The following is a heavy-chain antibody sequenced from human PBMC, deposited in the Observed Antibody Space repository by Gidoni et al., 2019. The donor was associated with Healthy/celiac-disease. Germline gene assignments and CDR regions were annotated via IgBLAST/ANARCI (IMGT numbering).Heavy chain of an antibody. D-gene: IGHD2-15*01. CDR2: ISCDGGRT. CDR3: AKDIGCSGGSCYGFDY. CDR1: GVTVEDNP. V-gene: IGHV3-43*01. Sequence: EVQRVESGGGVVQRGGSRRVSWAASGVTVEDNPMHWVRQATGKGLDLVSLISCDGGRTYYADSVKGRFTISRDNSKNSLYLQMNSLRTEDTALYYCAKDIGCSGGSCYGFDYWGQGTLVTVSS. J-gene: IGHJ4*02.